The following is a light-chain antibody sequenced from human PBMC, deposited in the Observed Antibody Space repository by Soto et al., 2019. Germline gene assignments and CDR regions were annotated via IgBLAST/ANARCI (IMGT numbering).Light chain of an antibody. CDR3: QKYNSGPFT. CDR2: AAS. J-gene: IGKJ4*01. V-gene: IGKV1-27*01. CDR1: QGIGVY. Sequence: DIPMTQSPSSLSASLGDRVTIACRASQGIGVYLAWFQQKPGNDPTLLIYAASTLQSGVPSRFSGSGSGTDFTLTISSLQPEDVATYYCQKYNSGPFTFGGGTKMEIK.